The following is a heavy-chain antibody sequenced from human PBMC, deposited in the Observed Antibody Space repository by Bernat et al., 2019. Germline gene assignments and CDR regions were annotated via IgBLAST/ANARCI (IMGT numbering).Heavy chain of an antibody. D-gene: IGHD4-17*01. J-gene: IGHJ4*02. CDR2: ISYDGSNK. CDR1: GFTFSSYA. CDR3: ARGDTVTTRSGDY. V-gene: IGHV3-30*01. Sequence: QVQLVESGGGVVQPGRSLRLSCAASGFTFSSYAMHWVRQAPGKGLEWVAVISYDGSNKYYADSVKGRFTISRDNSKNTLYLQMNSLRAEDTAVYYCARGDTVTTRSGDYWGQETLVTVSS.